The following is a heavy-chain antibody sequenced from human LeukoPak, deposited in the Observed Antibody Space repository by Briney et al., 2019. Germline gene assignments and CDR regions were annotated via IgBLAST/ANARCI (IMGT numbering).Heavy chain of an antibody. CDR3: ARELSDAFDI. CDR2: IYSGGST. CDR1: GFTVSSNY. J-gene: IGHJ3*02. V-gene: IGHV3-53*01. Sequence: SGGSLRLSCAASGFTVSSNYMNWVRQAPGKGLEWVSVIYSGGSTYYADSVKGRFTISRDNSKNTLYLQMNSLRAEDTAVYYCARELSDAFDIWGQGTMVTVSS.